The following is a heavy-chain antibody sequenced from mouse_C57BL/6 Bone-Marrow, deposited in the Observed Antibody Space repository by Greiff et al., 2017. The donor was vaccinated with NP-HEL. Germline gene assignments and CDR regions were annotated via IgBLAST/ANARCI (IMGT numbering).Heavy chain of an antibody. CDR1: GFNIKDDY. Sequence: VQLQQSGAELVRPGASVKLSCTASGFNIKDDYMHWVKQRPEQGLEWIGWIDPENGDTEYASKFQGKATITADTSSNTASLQLSSLTSEDTAVYYCTTRANYFDYGGQGTTLTVSS. J-gene: IGHJ2*01. CDR2: IDPENGDT. V-gene: IGHV14-4*01. CDR3: TTRANYFDY.